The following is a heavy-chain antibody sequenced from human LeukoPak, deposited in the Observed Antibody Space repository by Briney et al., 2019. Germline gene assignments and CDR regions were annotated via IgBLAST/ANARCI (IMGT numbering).Heavy chain of an antibody. J-gene: IGHJ6*03. V-gene: IGHV4-4*09. D-gene: IGHD6-6*01. CDR1: GGSISSYY. CDR2: IYTSGST. Sequence: SETLSLTCTVSGGSISSYYWSWIRQPPGKGLEWIGYIYTSGSTNYNLFLKSRVTITVDTSKNQFSLKLSSVPAADTAVYYCARCWSSDYYYYMDVWGKGTTVTVSS. CDR3: ARCWSSDYYYYMDV.